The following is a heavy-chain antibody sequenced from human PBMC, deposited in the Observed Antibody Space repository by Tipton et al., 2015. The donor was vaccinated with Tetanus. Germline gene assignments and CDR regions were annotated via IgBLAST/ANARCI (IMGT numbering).Heavy chain of an antibody. J-gene: IGHJ4*02. Sequence: TLSLTCSVSGDSGSRNYWSWIRQPPGKGLKWIGDIFYSGNYIPNPSFRSRVTMSADTSRTLFSLTLMSVTAADTAVYYCARANNEFPKKGPVDSWGQGSLFIVSS. CDR2: IFYSGNY. V-gene: IGHV4-59*02. CDR3: ARANNEFPKKGPVDS. D-gene: IGHD1-1*01. CDR1: GDSGSRNY.